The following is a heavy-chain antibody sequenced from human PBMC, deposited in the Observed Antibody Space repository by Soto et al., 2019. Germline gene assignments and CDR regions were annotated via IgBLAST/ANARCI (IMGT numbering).Heavy chain of an antibody. V-gene: IGHV3-30-3*01. D-gene: IGHD6-13*01. Sequence: GGSLRLSCAASGFTFSSYAMHWVRQAPGKGLEWVAVISYDGSNKYYADSVKGRFTISRDNSKNTLYLQMNSLRAEDTAVYYCARGLYSSSWYEISSGWYRYYWGQGTLVTVSS. CDR1: GFTFSSYA. CDR3: ARGLYSSSWYEISSGWYRYY. CDR2: ISYDGSNK. J-gene: IGHJ4*02.